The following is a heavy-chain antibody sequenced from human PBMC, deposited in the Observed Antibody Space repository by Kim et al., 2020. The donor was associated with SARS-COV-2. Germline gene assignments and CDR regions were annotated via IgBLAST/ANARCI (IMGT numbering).Heavy chain of an antibody. Sequence: YADTVKGRCTIPRDNDKTSLYLQRNSLRAEGTAVYYCARDRGDSSPFDYWGQGTLVTVSS. CDR3: ARDRGDSSPFDY. D-gene: IGHD3-22*01. J-gene: IGHJ4*02. V-gene: IGHV3-11*01.